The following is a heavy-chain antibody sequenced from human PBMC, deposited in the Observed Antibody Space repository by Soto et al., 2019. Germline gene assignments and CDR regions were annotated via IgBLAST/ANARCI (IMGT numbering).Heavy chain of an antibody. Sequence: QVQLVQSGAEVKKPGSSVKVSCKASGGTFSSYAISWVRQAPGQGREWMGGIIPIFGTANYAQKFQGRVTITAEESTSTAYMELSSLSSEDTAVYYWSRGYYDSSGYLIDYWGQGTLVTVSS. CDR3: SRGYYDSSGYLIDY. D-gene: IGHD3-22*01. CDR2: IIPIFGTA. J-gene: IGHJ4*02. CDR1: GGTFSSYA. V-gene: IGHV1-69*01.